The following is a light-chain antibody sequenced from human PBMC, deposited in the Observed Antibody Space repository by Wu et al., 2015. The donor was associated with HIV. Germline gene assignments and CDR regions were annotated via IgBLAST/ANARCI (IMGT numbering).Light chain of an antibody. CDR1: QGISSY. Sequence: DIQLTQSPSFLSASVGDRVTITCRASQGISSYLAWYQQKPGKAPKLLIFAASTLQSGVPSRFSGSGSGTEFTLTISSLQPEDFATYYCQQVNSYPPTFGPGTKSGY. J-gene: IGKJ3*01. CDR3: QQVNSYPPT. V-gene: IGKV1-9*01. CDR2: AAS.